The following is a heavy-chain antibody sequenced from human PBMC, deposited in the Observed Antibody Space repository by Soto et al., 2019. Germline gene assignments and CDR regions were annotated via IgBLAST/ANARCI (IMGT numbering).Heavy chain of an antibody. CDR3: ARLGAGAIFDY. Sequence: GGSLRLSWAASGFIFSSYWMHWVLQAPGKGLVWVSRINSDGSSTSYADSVKGRFTISRDNAKNTLYLQMNSLRAEDTAVYYCARLGAGAIFDYWGQGTLFTVSS. J-gene: IGHJ4*02. CDR2: INSDGSST. D-gene: IGHD6-13*01. V-gene: IGHV3-74*01. CDR1: GFIFSSYW.